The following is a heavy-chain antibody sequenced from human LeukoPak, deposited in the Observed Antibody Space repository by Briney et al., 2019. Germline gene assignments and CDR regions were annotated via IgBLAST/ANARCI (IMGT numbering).Heavy chain of an antibody. Sequence: PGGSLRLSCAASGFTFGSYAMSWVRQAPGKGLEWVSAISGSGGSTYYADSVKGRFTISRDNSKNTLYLQMNSLRAEDTAVYYCAKASIAVTTPFDYWGQGTLVTVSS. V-gene: IGHV3-23*01. J-gene: IGHJ4*02. CDR1: GFTFGSYA. CDR3: AKASIAVTTPFDY. D-gene: IGHD4-17*01. CDR2: ISGSGGST.